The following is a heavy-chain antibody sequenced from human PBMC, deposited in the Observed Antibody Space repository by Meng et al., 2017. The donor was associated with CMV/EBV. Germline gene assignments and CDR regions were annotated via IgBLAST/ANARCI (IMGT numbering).Heavy chain of an antibody. CDR3: ARMGRFLEWLSPLDY. CDR1: GFTFSSYE. V-gene: IGHV3-48*03. CDR2: ISSSGSNI. Sequence: GESLKISCAASGFTFSSYEMNWVRQAPGKGLEWVSYISSSGSNIYYADSVKGRFTISRDNAKNSLYLQMNSLRAEDTAVYYCARMGRFLEWLSPLDYWGQGTLVTVSS. J-gene: IGHJ4*02. D-gene: IGHD3-3*01.